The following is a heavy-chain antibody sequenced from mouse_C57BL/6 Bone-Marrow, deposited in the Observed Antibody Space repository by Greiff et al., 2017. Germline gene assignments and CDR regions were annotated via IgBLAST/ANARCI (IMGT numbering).Heavy chain of an antibody. Sequence: QVQLQQPGAELVKPGASVKLSCKASGYTFTNYWMHWVKQRPGQGLEWIGMMHPNGGSPDYNEKFKSEATSSVDKSSRTAYMELSSLTSEDSAVYYCARSYDCDDYTMDYWGQGTSVTVSS. CDR3: ARSYDCDDYTMDY. CDR1: GYTFTNYW. J-gene: IGHJ4*01. CDR2: MHPNGGSP. D-gene: IGHD2-4*01. V-gene: IGHV1-64*01.